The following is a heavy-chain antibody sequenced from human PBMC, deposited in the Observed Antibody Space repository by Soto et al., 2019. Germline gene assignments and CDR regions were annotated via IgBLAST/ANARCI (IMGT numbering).Heavy chain of an antibody. Sequence: GGSLRLSCAGSGFTFRSYSMNWVRQAPGKGLEWVSSISSSSSYIYYADSVKGRFTISRDNAKNSLYLQMNSLRAEDTAVYYCAREGADSSSWYYYYYGMDVWGQGTTVTVSS. CDR1: GFTFRSYS. V-gene: IGHV3-21*01. D-gene: IGHD6-13*01. CDR2: ISSSSSYI. J-gene: IGHJ6*02. CDR3: AREGADSSSWYYYYYGMDV.